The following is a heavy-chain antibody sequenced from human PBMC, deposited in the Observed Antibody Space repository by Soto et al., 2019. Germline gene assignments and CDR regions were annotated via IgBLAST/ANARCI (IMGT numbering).Heavy chain of an antibody. CDR1: GYTFTSYY. CDR3: ARQALYCTNGVCSAYGMDV. J-gene: IGHJ6*02. Sequence: QVQLVQSGAEVKKPGASVKVSCKASGYTFTSYYMHWVRQAPGQGLEWMGIINPSGGSTSYAQKFPGSLTITRDTSTSTVYMELSSLRSEDSAVYYCARQALYCTNGVCSAYGMDVWGQGTTVTVSS. D-gene: IGHD2-8*01. V-gene: IGHV1-46*01. CDR2: INPSGGST.